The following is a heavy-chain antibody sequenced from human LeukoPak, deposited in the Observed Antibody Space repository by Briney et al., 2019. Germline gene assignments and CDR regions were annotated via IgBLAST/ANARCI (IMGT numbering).Heavy chain of an antibody. CDR2: ISGSGGST. Sequence: GGSLRLSCAASGFTFGSYAMSWVRQAPGKGLEWVSAISGSGGSTYYADSVKGRFTISRDNSKNTLYLQMNSLRAEDTAVYYCAKIDQWFGELDYWGQGTLVTVSS. D-gene: IGHD3-10*01. J-gene: IGHJ4*02. CDR1: GFTFGSYA. CDR3: AKIDQWFGELDY. V-gene: IGHV3-23*01.